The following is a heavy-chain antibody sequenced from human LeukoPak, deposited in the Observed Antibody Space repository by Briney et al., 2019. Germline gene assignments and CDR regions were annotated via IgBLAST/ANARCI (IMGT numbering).Heavy chain of an antibody. J-gene: IGHJ4*02. V-gene: IGHV3-74*01. D-gene: IGHD5-18*01. CDR3: ARALDTAIVTGPGGFGGY. CDR1: RFTFSSYA. CDR2: INSDGSTT. Sequence: GGSLRLSCAASRFTFSSYAMSWVRQAPGKGLVWVSRINSDGSTTTYADSVKGRFTISRDNAKKTLYLQMNSLRVEDTAVYYCARALDTAIVTGPGGFGGYWGQGTLVTVSS.